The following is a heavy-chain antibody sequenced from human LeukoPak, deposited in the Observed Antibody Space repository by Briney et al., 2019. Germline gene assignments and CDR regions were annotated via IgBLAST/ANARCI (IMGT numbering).Heavy chain of an antibody. CDR1: GYTFTSYD. J-gene: IGHJ4*02. CDR3: ARSEGGVYSSGWYDPLIEHLVDY. D-gene: IGHD6-19*01. V-gene: IGHV1-8*01. Sequence: ASVKVSCKASGYTFTSYDINWVRQATGQGLEWMGWMNPNSGNTGYAQKFQGRVTMTRNTSISTAYMELSSLRSEDTAVYYCARSEGGVYSSGWYDPLIEHLVDYWGQGTLVTVSS. CDR2: MNPNSGNT.